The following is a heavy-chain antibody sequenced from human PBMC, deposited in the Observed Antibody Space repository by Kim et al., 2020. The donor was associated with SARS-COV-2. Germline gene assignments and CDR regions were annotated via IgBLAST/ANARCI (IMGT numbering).Heavy chain of an antibody. Sequence: SETLSLTCTVSGGSISSSTYYWGWIRQPPGKGLEWIGSIYYSGNTYYNPSLRSRVTISVDTSKNQFSLKLTSVTAADTAVFYCARGEGRGPWGQGTLVTV. CDR1: GGSISSSTYY. CDR3: ARGEGRGP. D-gene: IGHD3-10*01. J-gene: IGHJ5*02. CDR2: IYYSGNT. V-gene: IGHV4-39*01.